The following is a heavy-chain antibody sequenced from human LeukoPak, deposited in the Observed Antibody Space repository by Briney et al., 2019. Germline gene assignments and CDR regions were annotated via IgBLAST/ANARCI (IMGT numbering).Heavy chain of an antibody. CDR3: ARLVVPASDAFDI. Sequence: MPSETLSLTCTVSGDSISSGSYYWSRIRQPAGKGLEWIGRIYTSGSTNYNPSLKSRVTISVDTSKNQFSLKLSSVTAADTAVYYCARLVVPASDAFDIWGQGTMVTVSS. CDR1: GDSISSGSYY. CDR2: IYTSGST. V-gene: IGHV4-61*02. J-gene: IGHJ3*02. D-gene: IGHD2-2*01.